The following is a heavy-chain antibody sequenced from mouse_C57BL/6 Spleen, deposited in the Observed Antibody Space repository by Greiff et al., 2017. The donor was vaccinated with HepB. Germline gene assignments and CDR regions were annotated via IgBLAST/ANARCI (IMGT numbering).Heavy chain of an antibody. CDR2: INPSTGGT. CDR3: VVHYYGGSYGCFAY. V-gene: IGHV1-42*01. J-gene: IGHJ3*01. CDR1: GYSFTGYY. Sequence: VQLQQSGPELVKPGASVKISCKASGYSFTGYYMNWVKQSPEKSLEWIGEINPSTGGTTYNQKFKAKATLTVDKSSSTAYMQLKSLTSEDSAVYYCVVHYYGGSYGCFAYWGQGTLVTVSA. D-gene: IGHD1-1*01.